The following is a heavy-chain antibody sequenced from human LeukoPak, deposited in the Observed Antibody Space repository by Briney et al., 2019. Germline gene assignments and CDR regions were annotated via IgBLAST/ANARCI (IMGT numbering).Heavy chain of an antibody. D-gene: IGHD1-7*01. CDR2: IKTDGSST. V-gene: IGHV3-74*03. CDR3: ARVRGNYMLDGLDL. CDR1: GFTFSTYW. Sequence: GGSLRLSCAGSGFTFSTYWLNWVRQAPGKGLVWVARIKTDGSSTKYADSVKGRFTVSRDNANNTLYLQMNSLRAEDTAVYFCARVRGNYMLDGLDLWGQGTMVTVSS. J-gene: IGHJ3*01.